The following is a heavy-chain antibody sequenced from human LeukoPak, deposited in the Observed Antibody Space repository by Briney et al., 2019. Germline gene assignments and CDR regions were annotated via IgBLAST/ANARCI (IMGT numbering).Heavy chain of an antibody. D-gene: IGHD5-12*01. CDR3: ARDTIVATRQGYYYYGMDV. V-gene: IGHV3-33*01. CDR2: IWYDGSNK. CDR1: GFTLSSYG. Sequence: GGSLRLSCAASGFTLSSYGMHWVRQAPGKGLEWVAVIWYDGSNKYYADSVKGRFTISRDNSKNTLYLQMNSLRAEDTAVYYCARDTIVATRQGYYYYGMDVWGKGTTVTVSS. J-gene: IGHJ6*04.